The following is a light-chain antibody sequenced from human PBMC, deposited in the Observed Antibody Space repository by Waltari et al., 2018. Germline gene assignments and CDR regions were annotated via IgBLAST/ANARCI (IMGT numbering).Light chain of an antibody. CDR2: GNN. J-gene: IGLJ1*01. CDR1: SSNIAASYD. CDR3: QSCDSSLSGSFV. V-gene: IGLV1-40*01. Sequence: QSVLTQPPSVSGAPGPRVTISCTGSSSNIAASYDGPWSQQFPGTAPKLLIYGNNNRPSGVPDRFSGSKSGTSASLAITGLQAEDEADYYCQSCDSSLSGSFVFGTGTKVTVL.